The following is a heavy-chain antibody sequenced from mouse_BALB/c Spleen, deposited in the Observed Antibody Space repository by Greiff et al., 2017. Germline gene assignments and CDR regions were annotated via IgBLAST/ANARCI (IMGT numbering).Heavy chain of an antibody. D-gene: IGHD1-2*01. CDR1: GFNIKDTY. V-gene: IGHV14-3*02. CDR3: APIYYGYEAY. J-gene: IGHJ3*01. Sequence: VHVKQSGAELVKPGASVKLSCTASGFNIKDTYMHWVKQRPEQGLEWIGRIDPANGNTKYDPKFQGKATITADTSSNTAYLQLSSLTSEDTAVYYCAPIYYGYEAYWGQGTLVTVSA. CDR2: IDPANGNT.